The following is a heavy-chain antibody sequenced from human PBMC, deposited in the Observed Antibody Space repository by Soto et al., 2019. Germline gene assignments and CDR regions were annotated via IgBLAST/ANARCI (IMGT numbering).Heavy chain of an antibody. Sequence: EVQLVESGGGLVQPGRSLRLSCAASGFTFDDYAMHWVRQAPGKGLEWVSGISWNSGSIGYADSVKGRFTISRDNAKNSLYLQMNSLRAEDTALYYCAKDDGSSGWPPSYMDVWGKGTTVTVSS. D-gene: IGHD6-19*01. J-gene: IGHJ6*03. CDR1: GFTFDDYA. CDR3: AKDDGSSGWPPSYMDV. CDR2: ISWNSGSI. V-gene: IGHV3-9*01.